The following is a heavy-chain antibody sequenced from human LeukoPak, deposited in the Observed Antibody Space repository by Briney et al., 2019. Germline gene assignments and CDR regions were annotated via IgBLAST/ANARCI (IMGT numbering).Heavy chain of an antibody. Sequence: PSETLSLTCAVYGGSFSGYYWSWIRQPPGKGLEWIGEINHSGSTNYNPSLKSRVTISVDTSKNQFSLKLSSVTAADTAVYYCARESSNYEYFQHWGQGTLVTVSS. CDR2: INHSGST. CDR3: ARESSNYEYFQH. V-gene: IGHV4-34*01. J-gene: IGHJ1*01. CDR1: GGSFSGYY. D-gene: IGHD4-11*01.